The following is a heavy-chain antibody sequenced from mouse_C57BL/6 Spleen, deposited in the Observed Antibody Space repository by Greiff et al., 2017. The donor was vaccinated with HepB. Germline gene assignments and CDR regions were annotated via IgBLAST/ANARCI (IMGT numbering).Heavy chain of an antibody. CDR2: IHPNSGST. J-gene: IGHJ3*01. D-gene: IGHD2-4*01. V-gene: IGHV1-64*01. Sequence: QVQLKQPGAELVKPGASVKLSCKASGYTFTSYWMHWVKQRPGQGLEWIGMIHPNSGSTNYNEKFKSKATLTVDKSSSTAYMQLSSLTSEDSAVYYCARGYDYDVRFAYWGQGTLVTVSA. CDR3: ARGYDYDVRFAY. CDR1: GYTFTSYW.